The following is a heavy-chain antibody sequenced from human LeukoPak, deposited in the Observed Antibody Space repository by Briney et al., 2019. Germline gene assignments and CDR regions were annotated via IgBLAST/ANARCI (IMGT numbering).Heavy chain of an antibody. CDR3: ARVGSNHYYGLDV. J-gene: IGHJ6*02. CDR1: GFTLTDHY. V-gene: IGHV3-72*01. Sequence: QPGGSLRLSCAASGFTLTDHYMDWVRQAPGKGLEWVGRTRNKRINYIKEYAASVKGRFTISVDDSRNSLYLQMNSLKAEDTAVYHCARVGSNHYYGLDVWGQGTTVTVS. D-gene: IGHD1-14*01. CDR2: TRNKRINYIK.